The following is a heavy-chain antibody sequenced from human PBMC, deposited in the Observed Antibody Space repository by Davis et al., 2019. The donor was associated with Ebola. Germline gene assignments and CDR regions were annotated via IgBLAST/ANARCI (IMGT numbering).Heavy chain of an antibody. V-gene: IGHV1-2*02. J-gene: IGHJ4*02. CDR1: GYTFTGNY. CDR3: ARGSPVTVTGFYYFEY. CDR2: INPNSGGT. D-gene: IGHD4-17*01. Sequence: ASVKVSCKASGYTFTGNYMHWVRQAPGQGLEWMGWINPNSGGTKYAKKFQGRVTMTRDTSISTAYMELSSLRSDDTALYYCARGSPVTVTGFYYFEYWGQGTLVTVSS.